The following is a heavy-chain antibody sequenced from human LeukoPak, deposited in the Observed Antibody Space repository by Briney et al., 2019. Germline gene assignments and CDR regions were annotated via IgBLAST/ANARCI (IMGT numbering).Heavy chain of an antibody. D-gene: IGHD2-2*02. CDR2: INPNSGGT. J-gene: IGHJ5*02. V-gene: IGHV1-2*02. CDR1: GHTFTGYY. CDR3: AREDGIVVVPAAINWFDP. Sequence: ASVKVSCKASGHTFTGYYMHWVRQAPGQGLEWMGWINPNSGGTNYAQKFQGRVTMTRDTSISTAYMELSRLRSDDTAVYYCAREDGIVVVPAAINWFDPWGQGTLVTVSS.